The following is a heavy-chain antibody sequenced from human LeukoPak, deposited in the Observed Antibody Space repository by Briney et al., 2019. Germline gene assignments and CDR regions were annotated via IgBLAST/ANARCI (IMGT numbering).Heavy chain of an antibody. D-gene: IGHD3-22*01. V-gene: IGHV3-74*01. CDR3: ARAPSEIGGYYPEYLRH. J-gene: IGHJ1*01. CDR2: IKSDGRT. Sequence: QSGGSLRLSCAAAGFTFSNYWMHWVRQAPGKGLVWVSRIKSDGRTNYADSVKGRFTISRDNAKNTVSLQMNSLRAEDTGVYYCARAPSEIGGYYPEYLRHWGQGTLVTVSS. CDR1: GFTFSNYW.